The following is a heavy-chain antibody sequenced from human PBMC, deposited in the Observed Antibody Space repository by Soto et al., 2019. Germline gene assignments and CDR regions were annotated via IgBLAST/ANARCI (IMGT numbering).Heavy chain of an antibody. CDR1: GGTFSSYA. Sequence: SVKVSCKASGGTFSSYAISWVRQAPGQGLEWMGGIIPIFGTANYAQKFQGRVTITADESTSTAYMELSSLRSEDTAVYYCARKGGYRHAHDAFDIWCQGIMVTLS. CDR2: IIPIFGTA. J-gene: IGHJ3*02. V-gene: IGHV1-69*13. D-gene: IGHD5-18*01. CDR3: ARKGGYRHAHDAFDI.